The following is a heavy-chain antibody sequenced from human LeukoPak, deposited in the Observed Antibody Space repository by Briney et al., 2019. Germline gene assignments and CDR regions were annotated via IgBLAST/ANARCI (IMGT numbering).Heavy chain of an antibody. V-gene: IGHV4-38-2*01. D-gene: IGHD4-17*01. CDR2: IYHSGST. J-gene: IGHJ4*02. Sequence: SETLPLTCAVSGYSIRSGDYWGWIRQSPGKGLEWIGSIYHSGSTHYNPSLKSRVTISVDTSKNQFSLMLSSVTAADTAVYYCARNRSVTTTPGFDHWGQGTLVTVSS. CDR1: GYSIRSGDY. CDR3: ARNRSVTTTPGFDH.